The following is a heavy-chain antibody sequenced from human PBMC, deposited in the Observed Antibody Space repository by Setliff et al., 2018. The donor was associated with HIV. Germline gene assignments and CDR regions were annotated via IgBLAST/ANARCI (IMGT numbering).Heavy chain of an antibody. J-gene: IGHJ3*02. V-gene: IGHV4-59*08. CDR1: GGSISTYY. CDR2: VSYSGST. D-gene: IGHD3-22*01. Sequence: SETLSLTCTVSGGSISTYYWSWIRQPPGKGLEWLGYVSYSGSTNFNPSLESRLAMSVDMSKNHFSLKLRSVTAADTAVYYCARHGHFYDSSSSDAFDIWGHGTMVTVS. CDR3: ARHGHFYDSSSSDAFDI.